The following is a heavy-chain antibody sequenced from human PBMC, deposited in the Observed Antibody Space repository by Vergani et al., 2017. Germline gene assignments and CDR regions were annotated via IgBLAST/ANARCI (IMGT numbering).Heavy chain of an antibody. CDR3: ARVSYYYYMDV. D-gene: IGHD2/OR15-2a*01. CDR2: IYYSGST. V-gene: IGHV4-59*01. Sequence: QVQLQESGPGLVKPSETLSLTCTVSCGSISSYYWSWIRQPPGKGLEWIGYIYYSGSTNYNPSLKSRVTISVDTSKNQFSLKLSSVTAADTAVYYCARVSYYYYMDVWGKGTTVTVSS. CDR1: CGSISSYY. J-gene: IGHJ6*03.